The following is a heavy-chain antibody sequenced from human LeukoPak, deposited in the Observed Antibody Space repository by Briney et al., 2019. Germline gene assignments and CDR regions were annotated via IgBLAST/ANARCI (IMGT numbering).Heavy chain of an antibody. CDR3: ARAPRGLWTGGYYFDY. D-gene: IGHD5-18*01. Sequence: GGSLRLSCAASGFTFDDYGMSWVRQAPGKGLEWVANIKQDGSEKYYVDSVKGRFTISRDNAKNSLYLQMNSLRAEDTAVYYCARAPRGLWTGGYYFDYWGQGTLVTVSS. V-gene: IGHV3-7*01. CDR2: IKQDGSEK. J-gene: IGHJ4*02. CDR1: GFTFDDYG.